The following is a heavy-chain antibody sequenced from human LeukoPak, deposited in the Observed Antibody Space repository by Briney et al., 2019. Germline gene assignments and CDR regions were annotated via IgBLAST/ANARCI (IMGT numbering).Heavy chain of an antibody. Sequence: AASVKVSCTASGYTFTGYYMHWVRQAPGQGLEWMGWINPNSGGTNYAQKFQGRVTMTRDTSISTAYMELSRLRSDDTAVYYCARDFAYRAANPFAFDIWGQGTMVTVSS. CDR3: ARDFAYRAANPFAFDI. J-gene: IGHJ3*02. CDR2: INPNSGGT. CDR1: GYTFTGYY. D-gene: IGHD1-26*01. V-gene: IGHV1-2*02.